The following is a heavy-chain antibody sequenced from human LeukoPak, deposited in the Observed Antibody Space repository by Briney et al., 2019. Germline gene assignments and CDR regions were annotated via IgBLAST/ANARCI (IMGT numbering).Heavy chain of an antibody. Sequence: ASVKVSCKASGYTFTSYYMHWVRQAPGQGLEWMGIINPSGGSTSYAQKFQGRVTITADESTSTAYMELSSLRSEDTAVYYYAMEEIDILTGYPNGNWFDPWGQGTLVTVSS. CDR1: GYTFTSYY. V-gene: IGHV1-46*01. CDR2: INPSGGST. CDR3: AMEEIDILTGYPNGNWFDP. D-gene: IGHD3-9*01. J-gene: IGHJ5*02.